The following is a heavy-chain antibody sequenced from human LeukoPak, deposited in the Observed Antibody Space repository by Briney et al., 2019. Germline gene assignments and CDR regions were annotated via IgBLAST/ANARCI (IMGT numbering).Heavy chain of an antibody. Sequence: GGSLRLSCAASGFTFSSYAMSWVRQAPGKGLEWVSAISGSGGSTYYADSVKGRFTISRDNSKNTLYLQMNSLRAEDTAVYYCAKWAHYDILPGYYKAYGFDPWGQGTLVTVSS. V-gene: IGHV3-23*01. D-gene: IGHD3-9*01. CDR2: ISGSGGST. CDR3: AKWAHYDILPGYYKAYGFDP. CDR1: GFTFSSYA. J-gene: IGHJ5*02.